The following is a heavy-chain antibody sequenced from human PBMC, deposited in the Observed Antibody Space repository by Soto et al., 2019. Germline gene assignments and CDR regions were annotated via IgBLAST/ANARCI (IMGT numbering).Heavy chain of an antibody. CDR2: ISWNSGTI. Sequence: EVQLVESGGGLVQPGRSLRLSCAASGFTFDDYAMHWVRQAPGKGLEWVSGISWNSGTIDYADSVKGRFTISRDNAKNSLYLQMNSLRAEDTAFYYCAKDIYPGAYGYFDLWGRGTLVIVSS. D-gene: IGHD1-1*01. CDR3: AKDIYPGAYGYFDL. CDR1: GFTFDDYA. J-gene: IGHJ2*01. V-gene: IGHV3-9*01.